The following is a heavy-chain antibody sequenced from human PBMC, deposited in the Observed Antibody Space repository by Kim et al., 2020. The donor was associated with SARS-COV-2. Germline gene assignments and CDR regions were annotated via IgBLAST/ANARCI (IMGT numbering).Heavy chain of an antibody. Sequence: GGSLRLSCAASGFTFSSHWVHWGRQAPGKGLVWVSRINSDVSTTSYADSVKGRFTITRDNAKNTLYLQMNSLRAEDPAVYYCARRQFTSGWSYFDYWGQRPLVTVSS. CDR1: GFTFSSHW. V-gene: IGHV3-74*01. D-gene: IGHD6-19*01. CDR3: ARRQFTSGWSYFDY. J-gene: IGHJ4*02. CDR2: INSDVSTT.